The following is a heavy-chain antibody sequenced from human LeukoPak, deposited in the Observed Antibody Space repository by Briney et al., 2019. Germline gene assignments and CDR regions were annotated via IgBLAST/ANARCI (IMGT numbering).Heavy chain of an antibody. CDR3: ARDLGRAAAGTGY. D-gene: IGHD6-13*01. J-gene: IGHJ4*02. V-gene: IGHV4-59*12. Sequence: SETLSLTCTVSAGSIRSYYWSWIREPPGKGLEWIGYIYYSGSTYYNPSLKSRVTISVDTSKNQFSLKLSSVTAADTAVYYCARDLGRAAAGTGYWGQGTLVTVSS. CDR2: IYYSGST. CDR1: AGSIRSYY.